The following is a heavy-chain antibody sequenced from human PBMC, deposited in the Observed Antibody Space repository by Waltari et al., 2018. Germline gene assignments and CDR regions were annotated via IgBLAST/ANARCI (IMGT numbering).Heavy chain of an antibody. CDR3: GRGPVRGGPS. Sequence: EVQLVESGGGLVQPGGSLRLSCAVSGFTFSSYWRPWVRQAPGKGLDWVANIKQDGSETYYVDSVKGRFTISRDNAKNSLYLQMNSLRPEDTAVYYCGRGPVRGGPSWGQGTLVTVSS. D-gene: IGHD3-16*01. CDR2: IKQDGSET. J-gene: IGHJ5*02. CDR1: GFTFSSYW. V-gene: IGHV3-7*03.